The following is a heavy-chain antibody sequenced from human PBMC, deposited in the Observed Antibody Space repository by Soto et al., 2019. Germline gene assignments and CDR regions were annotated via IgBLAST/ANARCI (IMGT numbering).Heavy chain of an antibody. J-gene: IGHJ4*02. CDR3: ARGGTTVVTPIDY. V-gene: IGHV3-13*01. Sequence: EVQLVESGGGLVQPGGSLRLSCAASGFTFSSYDMYWARQATGKGLVLVSTIGTAGDTYYPGSVKCRFTISRENAKNSLYLQMNSLRAEDPAVYYCARGGTTVVTPIDYWGQGTLVTVSS. D-gene: IGHD4-17*01. CDR1: GFTFSSYD. CDR2: IGTAGDT.